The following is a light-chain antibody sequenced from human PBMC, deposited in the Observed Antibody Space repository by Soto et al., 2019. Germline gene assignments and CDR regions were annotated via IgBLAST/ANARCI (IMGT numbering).Light chain of an antibody. V-gene: IGKV1-5*03. Sequence: IKMTRSLPTLLESVEDGVTFICRASRSFIIWLAWYQQKPGKAPNLLIYKTSSLESGVPSRFSGSGSGTEFTLTISSLQPDDFATYYCQHWTDYSWTFGQGTKVEVK. CDR1: RSFIIW. CDR2: KTS. CDR3: QHWTDYSWT. J-gene: IGKJ1*01.